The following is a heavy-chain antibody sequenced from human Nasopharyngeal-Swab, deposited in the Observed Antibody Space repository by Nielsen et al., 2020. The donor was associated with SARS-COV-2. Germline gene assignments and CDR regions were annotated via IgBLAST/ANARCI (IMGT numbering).Heavy chain of an antibody. V-gene: IGHV4-34*01. CDR2: INHSGST. CDR3: ARGLSSGPFDY. D-gene: IGHD6-19*01. Sequence: WIRQPPGKGLEWIGEINHSGSTNYNPSLKSRVTISVDTSKNQFSLKLSSVTAADTAVYYCARGLSSGPFDYWGQGTLVTV. J-gene: IGHJ4*02.